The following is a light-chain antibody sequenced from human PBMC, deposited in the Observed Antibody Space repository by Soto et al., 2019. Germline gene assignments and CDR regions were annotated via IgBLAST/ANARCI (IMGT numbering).Light chain of an antibody. CDR2: EVS. Sequence: QSVLAQPSSVSGSPGQSITISCTGTSTDVGGYNYVSWYQHHPGKGPNLIIYEVSNRPSGVSDRFSGSKSGNKASLIISNLEAEDESDYYCGSYTSTDTPFVFGTGTKVTVL. CDR3: GSYTSTDTPFV. J-gene: IGLJ1*01. CDR1: STDVGGYNY. V-gene: IGLV2-14*01.